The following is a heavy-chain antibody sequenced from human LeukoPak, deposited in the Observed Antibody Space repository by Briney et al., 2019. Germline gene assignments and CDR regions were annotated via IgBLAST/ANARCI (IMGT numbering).Heavy chain of an antibody. CDR2: IHYTGGT. CDR3: ARGNILSGYCFAF. D-gene: IGHD3-9*01. J-gene: IGHJ4*02. CDR1: GGSVSGYY. Sequence: PSETLSLTCAVYGGSVSGYYWSWIRQPPGKGLEWVGEIHYTGGTSYNPSLKSRATISRDTSKNQLSLKLSSVTAADTAVYYCARGNILSGYCFAFWGQGALVTVSS. V-gene: IGHV4-34*01.